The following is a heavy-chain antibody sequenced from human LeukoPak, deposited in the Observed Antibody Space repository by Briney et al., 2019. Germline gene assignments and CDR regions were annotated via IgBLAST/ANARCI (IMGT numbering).Heavy chain of an antibody. CDR1: GFTFSSYA. V-gene: IGHV3-23*01. CDR3: AKFPEGYCSGGSCYALELPWAFDI. J-gene: IGHJ3*02. D-gene: IGHD2-15*01. Sequence: PGGSLRLSCAASGFTFSSYAMSWVRQAPGKGLEWVSAISGSGGSTYYADSVKGRFTISRDNSKNTLYLQMNSLRAEDTAVYYCAKFPEGYCSGGSCYALELPWAFDIWGQGTMVTVSS. CDR2: ISGSGGST.